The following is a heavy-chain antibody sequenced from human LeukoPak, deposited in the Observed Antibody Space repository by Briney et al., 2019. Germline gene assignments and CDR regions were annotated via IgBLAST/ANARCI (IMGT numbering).Heavy chain of an antibody. J-gene: IGHJ6*02. D-gene: IGHD2-2*01. Sequence: ASVKVSCKASGHSFTTYYMHWVRQAPGQGLEWMGVINPSGGSPSYAQQLQGRVSMTSNTSTSTVYMQLSSLRSEDTAVYYCATTTRYCSSTSCYDYYFYYYGMDVWGQGTTVTVSS. CDR1: GHSFTTYY. CDR3: ATTTRYCSSTSCYDYYFYYYGMDV. V-gene: IGHV1-46*01. CDR2: INPSGGSP.